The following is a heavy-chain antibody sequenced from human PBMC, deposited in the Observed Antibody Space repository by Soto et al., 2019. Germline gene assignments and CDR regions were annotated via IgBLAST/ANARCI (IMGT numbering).Heavy chain of an antibody. CDR3: ARLTCYNWNDGRMDYYYGMDV. D-gene: IGHD1-1*01. V-gene: IGHV4-31*03. CDR1: GGSISSGGYY. J-gene: IGHJ6*02. Sequence: KTSETLSLTCTVSGGSISSGGYYWSWIRQHPGKGLEWIGYIYYSGSTYYNPSLKSRVTISVDTSKNQFSLKLSSVTAADTAVYYCARLTCYNWNDGRMDYYYGMDVWGQGTTVTVSS. CDR2: IYYSGST.